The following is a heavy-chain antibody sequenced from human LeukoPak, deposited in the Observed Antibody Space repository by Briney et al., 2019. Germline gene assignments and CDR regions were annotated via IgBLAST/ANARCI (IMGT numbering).Heavy chain of an antibody. D-gene: IGHD3-9*01. CDR3: ARESGDILTGYPHIDY. V-gene: IGHV1-18*01. CDR2: ISAYNGNT. J-gene: IGHJ4*02. CDR1: GYTFTSYG. Sequence: ASVKVSCKASGYTFTSYGISWVRQAPGQGLEWMGWISAYNGNTNYAQKLQGRVTMTTDTSTSTAYMELRSLRSDDTAVYYCARESGDILTGYPHIDYWGQGTLVTVSS.